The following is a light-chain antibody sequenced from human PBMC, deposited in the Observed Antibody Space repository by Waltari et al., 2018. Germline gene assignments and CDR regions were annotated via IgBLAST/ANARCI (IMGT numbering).Light chain of an antibody. J-gene: IGKJ1*01. CDR1: QSISDY. Sequence: IQITQSPPALSASVGARVAITCRASQSISDYLHWYQQKPGKAPRVLIYTASSLQRGVPTRFSGSGSGTEFTLTISTLQHEDAATYYCQQSYSSPWTFGQGTKVEIK. CDR3: QQSYSSPWT. CDR2: TAS. V-gene: IGKV1-39*01.